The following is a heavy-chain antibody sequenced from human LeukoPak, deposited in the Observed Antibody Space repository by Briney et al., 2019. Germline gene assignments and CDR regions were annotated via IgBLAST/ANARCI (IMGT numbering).Heavy chain of an antibody. D-gene: IGHD3-10*01. CDR1: GFTFSDYS. Sequence: GGSLRLSCAASGFTFSDYSMNWVRQAPGKGLEWVSSISDDSNYIYYADSVKGRFTISRDNAKNTLYLQMNSLRAEDTAVYYCAVPRIGNYYGMDVWGQGTTVTVSS. V-gene: IGHV3-21*01. CDR2: ISDDSNYI. J-gene: IGHJ6*02. CDR3: AVPRIGNYYGMDV.